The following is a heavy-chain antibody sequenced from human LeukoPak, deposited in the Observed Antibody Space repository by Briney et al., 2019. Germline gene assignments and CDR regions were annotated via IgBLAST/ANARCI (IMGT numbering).Heavy chain of an antibody. CDR3: ARDRSPGWFDP. J-gene: IGHJ5*02. V-gene: IGHV3-11*01. CDR1: GFTFSDYY. Sequence: GGSLRLSCAASGFTFSDYYMSWIRQAPGKGLEWVSYISSSGSTIYYADSVKGRFTISRDNAQNTLYLQMNSLRVDDTAVYYCARDRSPGWFDPWGQGTLVTVSS. CDR2: ISSSGSTI.